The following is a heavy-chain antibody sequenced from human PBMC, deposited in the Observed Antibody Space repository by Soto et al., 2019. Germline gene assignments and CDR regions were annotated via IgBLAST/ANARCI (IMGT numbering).Heavy chain of an antibody. CDR3: ARVDCGSGSCPSAMDV. Sequence: GGSLRLSCAASGFTFTKYWMHWVRQAPGKGLERVSRIKMDGSDIGYAAAVKGRFTISRDNAKETLYLHMNSLRDDDTAQYYCARVDCGSGSCPSAMDVWGQGTTVTVSS. J-gene: IGHJ6*02. CDR1: GFTFTKYW. V-gene: IGHV3-74*01. CDR2: IKMDGSDI. D-gene: IGHD3-22*01.